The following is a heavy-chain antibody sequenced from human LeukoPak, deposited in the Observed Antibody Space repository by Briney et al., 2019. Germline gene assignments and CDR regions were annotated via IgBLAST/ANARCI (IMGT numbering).Heavy chain of an antibody. D-gene: IGHD2-8*02. CDR2: IYYSGST. Sequence: PSETLSLTCTVSGGSISSSSYYWGWIRQPPGKGLEWIGSIYYSGSTYYNPSLKSRVTISVDTSKNQFSLKLSSVTAAGTAVYYCAVGGGDIVLVYWGQGTLVTVSS. CDR3: AVGGGDIVLVY. CDR1: GGSISSSSYY. J-gene: IGHJ4*02. V-gene: IGHV4-39*01.